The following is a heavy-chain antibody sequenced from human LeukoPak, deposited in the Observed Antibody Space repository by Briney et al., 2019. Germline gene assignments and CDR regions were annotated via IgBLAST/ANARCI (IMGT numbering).Heavy chain of an antibody. D-gene: IGHD6-13*01. CDR3: ARGPIAAAGTDY. Sequence: PSETLSLTCTVSGGSVSSGSYYWSWIRQPPGKGLEWIGYIYYSGCTNYNPSLKSRVTISVDTSKNQFSLKLSSVTAADTAVYYCARGPIAAAGTDYWGQGTLVTVSS. V-gene: IGHV4-61*01. CDR1: GGSVSSGSYY. J-gene: IGHJ4*02. CDR2: IYYSGCT.